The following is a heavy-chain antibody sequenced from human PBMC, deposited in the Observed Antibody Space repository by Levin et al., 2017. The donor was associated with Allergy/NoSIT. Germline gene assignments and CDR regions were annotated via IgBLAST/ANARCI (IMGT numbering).Heavy chain of an antibody. CDR2: ISSSSSYI. V-gene: IGHV3-21*01. J-gene: IGHJ6*02. CDR1: GFTFSSYS. D-gene: IGHD3-9*01. CDR3: ARDGEYYDILTGYYRNGMDV. Sequence: GESLKISCAASGFTFSSYSMNWVRQAPGKGLEWVSSISSSSSYIYYADSVKGRFTISRDNAKNSLYLQMNSLRAEDTAVYYCARDGEYYDILTGYYRNGMDVWGQGTTVTVSS.